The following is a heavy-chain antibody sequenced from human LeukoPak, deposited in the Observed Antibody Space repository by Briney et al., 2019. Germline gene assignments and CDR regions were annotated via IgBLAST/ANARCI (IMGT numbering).Heavy chain of an antibody. D-gene: IGHD6-13*01. J-gene: IGHJ1*01. CDR2: INPILGIA. CDR1: GGTFSSYT. CDR3: ARGCVAAAGTYFQH. V-gene: IGHV1-69*02. Sequence: SVKVSCKASGGTFSSYTISWVRQAPGQGLEWMGRINPILGIANYAQKFQGRVTITADKSTSTAYMELSSLRSEDTAVYYCARGCVAAAGTYFQHWGQGTLVTVSS.